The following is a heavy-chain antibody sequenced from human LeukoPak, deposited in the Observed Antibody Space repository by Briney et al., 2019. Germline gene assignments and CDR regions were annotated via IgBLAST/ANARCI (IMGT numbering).Heavy chain of an antibody. CDR2: ISSSSSYI. CDR1: GFSFSSYS. D-gene: IGHD3-10*01. CDR3: ARGEYGSGSYHIDY. J-gene: IGHJ4*02. Sequence: GGSLRLSCAASGFSFSSYSLNWVRQAPGKGLEWVSFISSSSSYIYYADSVKGRFTISRDNAKNSLYLQMNSLRAEDTAVYYCARGEYGSGSYHIDYWGQGTLVTVSS. V-gene: IGHV3-21*01.